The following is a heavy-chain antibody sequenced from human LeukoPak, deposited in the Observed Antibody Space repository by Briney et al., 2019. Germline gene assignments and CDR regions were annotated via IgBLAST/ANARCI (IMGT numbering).Heavy chain of an antibody. V-gene: IGHV4-59*12. J-gene: IGHJ4*02. D-gene: IGHD3-9*01. CDR2: ISNSGRT. Sequence: SETLSLTCLVSGASISSFYWSWIRQSPGKGLEWLGYISNSGRTIYNPSLRSRVAISGDTSKNQLSLNLASVTAADSAVYYCARGDFDWLVAFDYWGQGTLVAVSA. CDR1: GASISSFY. CDR3: ARGDFDWLVAFDY.